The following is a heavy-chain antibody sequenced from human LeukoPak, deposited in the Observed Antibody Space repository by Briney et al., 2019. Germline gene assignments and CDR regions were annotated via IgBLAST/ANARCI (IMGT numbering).Heavy chain of an antibody. V-gene: IGHV4-4*07. D-gene: IGHD3-9*01. Sequence: PSETLSLTCTVSGGSMSNYYWSWIRQPAGKGLEWIGRIQPSGSTNDNPSLKSRVTISVDTSKNQFSLKLSSVTAADTAVYYCASSPWLRYFDWLFNWGQGTLVTVSS. CDR1: GGSMSNYY. J-gene: IGHJ4*02. CDR3: ASSPWLRYFDWLFN. CDR2: IQPSGST.